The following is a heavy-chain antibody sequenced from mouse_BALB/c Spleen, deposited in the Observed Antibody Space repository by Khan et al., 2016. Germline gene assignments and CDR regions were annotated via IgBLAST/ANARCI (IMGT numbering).Heavy chain of an antibody. CDR2: ISYSGST. J-gene: IGHJ2*01. CDR3: ARSDGNYVDYFDY. D-gene: IGHD2-1*01. V-gene: IGHV3-2*02. Sequence: EVQLQEPGPGLVKPSQSLSLTCTVTGYSITSDYAWNWIRQFPGNKLEWMGYISYSGSTSYNPSLKSRISITRDTSKNQFFLQLNSVTTEDTATYYCARSDGNYVDYFDYWGQGTTLTVSS. CDR1: GYSITSDYA.